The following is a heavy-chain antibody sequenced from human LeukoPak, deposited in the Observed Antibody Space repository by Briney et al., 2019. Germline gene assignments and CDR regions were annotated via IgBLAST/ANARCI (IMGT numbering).Heavy chain of an antibody. Sequence: ASVKVSCKASGYTFTSYAMNWVRQAPGQGLEWMGIINPSGGSTNYAQKFRGRVTMTRDMSTNTVYMDLSSLRSEDTAVYYCAREAITIFGLVRTQTTKGPHRFDPWGQGTLVTVSS. CDR3: AREAITIFGLVRTQTTKGPHRFDP. CDR1: GYTFTSYA. CDR2: INPSGGST. V-gene: IGHV1-46*01. J-gene: IGHJ5*02. D-gene: IGHD3-3*01.